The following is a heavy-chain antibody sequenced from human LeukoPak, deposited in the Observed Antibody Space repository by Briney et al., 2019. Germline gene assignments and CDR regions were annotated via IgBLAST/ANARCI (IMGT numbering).Heavy chain of an antibody. Sequence: SETLSLTCAVYGGSINNYYWSWIRQPPGKGLEWIGYIFYSGSTNYNPSLKSRVTVSVDTSKNQFSLKLSSVTAADSAVYYCARDNGAFGGVVALGGMDVWGQGTTVTVSS. V-gene: IGHV4-59*01. CDR3: ARDNGAFGGVVALGGMDV. CDR1: GGSINNYY. CDR2: IFYSGST. D-gene: IGHD3-16*02. J-gene: IGHJ6*02.